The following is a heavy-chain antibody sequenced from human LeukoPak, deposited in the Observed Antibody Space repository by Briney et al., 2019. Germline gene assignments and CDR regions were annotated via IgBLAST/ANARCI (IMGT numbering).Heavy chain of an antibody. CDR1: GYTFTGYY. Sequence: SVKVSCKASGYTFTGYYMHWVRQAPGQGLEWMGWIIPIFGTANYAQKFQGRVTITADESTSTAYMELSSLRSEDTAVYYCARGETYDFWSGYYPYWGQGTLVTVSS. CDR2: IIPIFGTA. J-gene: IGHJ4*02. CDR3: ARGETYDFWSGYYPY. V-gene: IGHV1-69*13. D-gene: IGHD3-3*01.